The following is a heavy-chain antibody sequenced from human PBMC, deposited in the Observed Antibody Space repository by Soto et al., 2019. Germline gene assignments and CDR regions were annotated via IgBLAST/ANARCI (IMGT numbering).Heavy chain of an antibody. CDR1: GYMFVTYG. CDR2: ISAYNGNT. D-gene: IGHD3-10*01. Sequence: GASVKVSCKASGYMFVTYGINWVRQAPGQGLEWMGWISAYNGNTKYAQNLQGRVTMTTDASTSTAYMEMRSLRPDDTAVYYCARDLDGSGSYYTDYWGPGTLVTVSS. J-gene: IGHJ4*02. CDR3: ARDLDGSGSYYTDY. V-gene: IGHV1-18*01.